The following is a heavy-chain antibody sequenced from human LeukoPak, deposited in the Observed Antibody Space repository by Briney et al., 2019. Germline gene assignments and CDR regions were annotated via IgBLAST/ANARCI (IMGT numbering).Heavy chain of an antibody. D-gene: IGHD3-10*01. CDR3: TSASLVLPWFGDLNFDY. CDR1: GFSFSNAW. V-gene: IGHV3-15*01. Sequence: KLGGSLRLSCAASGFSFSNAWMSWVRQAPGKGLEWVGRIKSKTDGGTTDYAAPVKGRFTISRDDSKNTLYLQMNSLKIEDTAVYYCTSASLVLPWFGDLNFDYWGQGTLVTVSS. CDR2: IKSKTDGGTT. J-gene: IGHJ4*02.